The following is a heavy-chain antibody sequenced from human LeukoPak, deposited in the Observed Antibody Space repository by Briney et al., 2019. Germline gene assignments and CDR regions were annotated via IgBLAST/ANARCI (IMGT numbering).Heavy chain of an antibody. CDR1: GGSFSGYY. CDR2: INHSGST. V-gene: IGHV4-34*01. Sequence: SETLSLTCAVYGGSFSGYYWSWIRQPPGKGLAWIGEINHSGSTNYNPSLKSRVTISVDTSKNQFSLKLSSVTAADTAVYYCARHRGNIVGATYFDYWGQGTLVTVSS. D-gene: IGHD1-26*01. CDR3: ARHRGNIVGATYFDY. J-gene: IGHJ4*02.